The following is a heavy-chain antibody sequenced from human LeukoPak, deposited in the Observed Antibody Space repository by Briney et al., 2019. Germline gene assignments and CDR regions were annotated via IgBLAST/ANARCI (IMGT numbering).Heavy chain of an antibody. V-gene: IGHV1-2*02. D-gene: IGHD1-26*01. Sequence: ASVKVSCKASGYTFTGYYRHWVRQAPGQGLEWMGWINPNSGGTNYAQKFQGRVTMTRDTSISTAYMELSRLRSDDTAAYYCARVWVGAVDYWGQGTLVTVSS. CDR2: INPNSGGT. CDR1: GYTFTGYY. J-gene: IGHJ4*02. CDR3: ARVWVGAVDY.